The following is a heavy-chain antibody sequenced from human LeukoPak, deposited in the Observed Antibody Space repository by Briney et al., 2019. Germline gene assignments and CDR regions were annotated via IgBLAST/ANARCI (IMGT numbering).Heavy chain of an antibody. CDR2: LYSDGNT. Sequence: PGGSLRLSCAASGFTCITNDMTWVRQAPGKGLEWVSVLYSDGNTKYADSVQGRFTISRDNSKNTLYLEMNSLSPDDTAVYYCARGVEPLAANTLAYWGQGTLVTVSS. J-gene: IGHJ4*02. D-gene: IGHD1-14*01. CDR3: ARGVEPLAANTLAY. CDR1: GFTCITND. V-gene: IGHV3-53*01.